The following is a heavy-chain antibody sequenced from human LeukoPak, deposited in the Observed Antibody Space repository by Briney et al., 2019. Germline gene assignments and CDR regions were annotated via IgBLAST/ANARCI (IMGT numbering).Heavy chain of an antibody. D-gene: IGHD3-10*01. V-gene: IGHV1-58*02. CDR2: IVVGSGNT. CDR3: AADGMVRGASGYFDY. CDR1: GFTFTSSA. Sequence: ASVKVSCKASGFTFTSSAMQWVRQARGQRLEWIGWIVVGSGNTNYAQKFQERVTITRDMSTSTAYMKLSSLRSEDTAVYYCAADGMVRGASGYFDYWGQGTLVTVSS. J-gene: IGHJ4*02.